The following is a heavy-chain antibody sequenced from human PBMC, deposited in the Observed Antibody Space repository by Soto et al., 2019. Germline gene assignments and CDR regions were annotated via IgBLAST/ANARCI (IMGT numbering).Heavy chain of an antibody. CDR1: DGPFY. D-gene: IGHD3-9*01. J-gene: IGHJ5*02. V-gene: IGHV4-34*01. CDR3: ARGVVLRFYDSSRKRFDP. Sequence: SETLSLTCTVHDGPFYWTWLRQPPGKGLEGIGEISLRGSTSYNPSLQSRVTTSVDTSKNQLSLRLKSVTAADTAVYYCARGVVLRFYDSSRKRFDPWGPGTLVTVSS. CDR2: ISLRGST.